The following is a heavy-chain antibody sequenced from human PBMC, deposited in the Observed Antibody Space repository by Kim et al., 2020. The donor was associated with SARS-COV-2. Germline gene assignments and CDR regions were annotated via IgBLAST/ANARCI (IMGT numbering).Heavy chain of an antibody. Sequence: GGSLRLSCAASGFIFDSYWMYWVRQAPGKGLEWVSRINPDGSNTIQADYVRGRFTVSRDNAKNTLYLQMNSLRAEDTAVYFCTRGRNIGGGFDYWGPGMLVSVSS. J-gene: IGHJ4*02. CDR1: GFIFDSYW. V-gene: IGHV3-74*01. D-gene: IGHD2-15*01. CDR3: TRGRNIGGGFDY. CDR2: INPDGSNT.